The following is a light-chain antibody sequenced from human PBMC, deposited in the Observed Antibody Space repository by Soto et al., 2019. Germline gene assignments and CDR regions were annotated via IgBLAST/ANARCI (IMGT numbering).Light chain of an antibody. V-gene: IGKV3-20*01. CDR3: QQYGSSPLVT. J-gene: IGKJ5*01. CDR2: GTS. Sequence: EIVLTQSPGTLSLSPGERATLSCRASQSVSSSYLAWYQQRPGQAPSLLIYGTSSRATGIPDRFSGSGSGTDFTLTISRLKPEDFAVYYCQQYGSSPLVTFGQETRLEIK. CDR1: QSVSSSY.